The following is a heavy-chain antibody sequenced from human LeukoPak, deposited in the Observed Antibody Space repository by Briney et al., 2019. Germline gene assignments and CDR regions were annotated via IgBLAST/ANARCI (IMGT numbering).Heavy chain of an antibody. CDR3: ARVAAATLGLGY. Sequence: SQTLSLTCTVSGGSISSGGYYWGWIRQPPGKGLEWIGSINYSGSTYYNPSLKSRVTISVDTSKNQFSLKLSSVTTADTAVYYCARVAAATLGLGYWGQGTLVTVSS. D-gene: IGHD2-15*01. CDR1: GGSISSGGYY. J-gene: IGHJ4*02. CDR2: INYSGST. V-gene: IGHV4-39*07.